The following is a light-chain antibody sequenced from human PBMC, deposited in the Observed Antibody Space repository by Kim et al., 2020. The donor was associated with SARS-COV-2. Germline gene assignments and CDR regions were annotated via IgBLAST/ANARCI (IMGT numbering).Light chain of an antibody. Sequence: VSPGQTDSLTCSGDNLGDKYACCYKQKHGESPVMVISQDHTRSSGIPERFSGSNSVNTATLTISGTQAMDEADYYCQAWDSSTYVVFGGGPKVT. CDR2: QDH. CDR1: NLGDKY. J-gene: IGLJ2*01. V-gene: IGLV3-1*01. CDR3: QAWDSSTYVV.